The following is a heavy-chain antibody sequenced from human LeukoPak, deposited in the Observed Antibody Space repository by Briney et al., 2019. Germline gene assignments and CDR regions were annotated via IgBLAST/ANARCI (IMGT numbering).Heavy chain of an antibody. CDR2: VFYSGST. CDR3: ARTRVGYNHDFDH. Sequence: PSETLSLTCTVSGGSISSGSYYWGWIRQPPGKGLEWIGSVFYSGSTYYNPSLKSRVTISVDTSKNQFSLKLSSLTAADTAVYYCARTRVGYNHDFDHWGQGTLVTVSS. D-gene: IGHD5-24*01. J-gene: IGHJ4*02. CDR1: GGSISSGSYY. V-gene: IGHV4-39*07.